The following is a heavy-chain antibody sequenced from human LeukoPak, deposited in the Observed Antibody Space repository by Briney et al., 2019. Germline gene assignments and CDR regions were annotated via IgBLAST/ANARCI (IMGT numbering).Heavy chain of an antibody. CDR1: GYTFTNYA. Sequence: ASVKVSCKTSGYTFTNYAMHWVRQAPGQRLAGMGWINAGNGNTKYSQKFQGRVTITRDTSASTAYMELSSLRSEDTAVYYCARVWRAIAVDYWGQGTLVTVSS. CDR3: ARVWRAIAVDY. D-gene: IGHD6-13*01. CDR2: INAGNGNT. V-gene: IGHV1-3*01. J-gene: IGHJ4*02.